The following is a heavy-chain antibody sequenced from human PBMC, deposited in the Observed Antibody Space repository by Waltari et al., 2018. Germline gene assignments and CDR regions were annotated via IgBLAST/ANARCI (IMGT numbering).Heavy chain of an antibody. V-gene: IGHV4-61*09. D-gene: IGHD4-17*01. J-gene: IGHJ6*02. CDR3: ARFNTVTTVVYYYGMDV. CDR2: IYTSGST. Sequence: QVQLQESGPGLVKPSQTLSLTCTVSGGSISSGSYYWSWIRQPAGKGLEWIGYIYTSGSTNYTPSLKSRVTISVDTSKNQFSLKLSSVTAADTAVYYCARFNTVTTVVYYYGMDVWGQGTTVTVSS. CDR1: GGSISSGSYY.